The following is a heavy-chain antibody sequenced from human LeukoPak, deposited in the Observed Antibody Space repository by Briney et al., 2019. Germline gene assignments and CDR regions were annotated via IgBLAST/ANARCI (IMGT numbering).Heavy chain of an antibody. D-gene: IGHD5-24*01. Sequence: GASVKVSCKASGGTFSSYAISWVRQAPGQGLEWMGRIIPILGIANYAQKFQGRVTITADKSTSTAYVELSSLRSEDTAVYYCARDTYRRDGYNSSDAFDIWGQGTMVTVSS. CDR2: IIPILGIA. V-gene: IGHV1-69*04. CDR1: GGTFSSYA. J-gene: IGHJ3*02. CDR3: ARDTYRRDGYNSSDAFDI.